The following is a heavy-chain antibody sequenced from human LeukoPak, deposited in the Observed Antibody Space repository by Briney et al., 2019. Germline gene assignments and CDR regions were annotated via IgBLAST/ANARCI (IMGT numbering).Heavy chain of an antibody. CDR3: ASRIAEGYMDV. V-gene: IGHV4-39*01. Sequence: SETLSLTCSVSGASISSYYWGWIRQPPGKGLEWIGSIYYSGSTYYNPSLKSRVTISVDTSKNQFSLKLSSVTAADTAVYYCASRIAEGYMDVWGKGTTVTISS. D-gene: IGHD6-13*01. CDR1: GASISSYY. CDR2: IYYSGST. J-gene: IGHJ6*03.